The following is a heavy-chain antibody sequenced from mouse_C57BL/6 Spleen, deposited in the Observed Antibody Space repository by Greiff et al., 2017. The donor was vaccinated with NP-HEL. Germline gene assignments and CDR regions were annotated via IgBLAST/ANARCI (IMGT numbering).Heavy chain of an antibody. CDR3: ARAPTNWYYAMDY. CDR2: ISDGGSYT. Sequence: DVKLVESGGGLVKPGGSLKLSCAASGFTFSSYAMSWVRQTPEKRLEWVATISDGGSYTYYPDNVKGRFTISRDNAKNNLYLQMSHLKSEDTAMYYCARAPTNWYYAMDYWGQGTSVTVSS. J-gene: IGHJ4*01. CDR1: GFTFSSYA. V-gene: IGHV5-4*03. D-gene: IGHD4-1*01.